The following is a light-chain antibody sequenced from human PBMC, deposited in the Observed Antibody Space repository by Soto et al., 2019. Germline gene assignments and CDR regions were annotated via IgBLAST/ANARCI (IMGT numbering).Light chain of an antibody. CDR2: DNI. J-gene: IGLJ2*01. V-gene: IGLV1-51*01. CDR1: SSNIGNRD. Sequence: QSALTQPPSVSAAPGQKVTISCSGSSSNIGNRDVSWYQQLPGTAPRLLIYDNIKRPSGIPDRFSGSKSGTSATLGITGLQTGDEADYYCGTWDGSLSAVVLGGGTKVTVL. CDR3: GTWDGSLSAVV.